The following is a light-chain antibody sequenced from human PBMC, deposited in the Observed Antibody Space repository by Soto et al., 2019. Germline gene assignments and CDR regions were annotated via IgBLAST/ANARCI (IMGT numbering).Light chain of an antibody. Sequence: GDRVTIACRASQDIRRDVAWYQQKPGKAPKLLIYAASSLQSGVPSRFSGSGSGTDFTLTISSLQPEDFATYYCLQDYNYPYTFGQGTKLEIK. CDR1: QDIRRD. CDR2: AAS. V-gene: IGKV1-6*01. J-gene: IGKJ2*01. CDR3: LQDYNYPYT.